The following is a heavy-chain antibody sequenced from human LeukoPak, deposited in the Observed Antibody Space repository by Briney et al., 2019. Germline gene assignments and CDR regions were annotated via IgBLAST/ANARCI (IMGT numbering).Heavy chain of an antibody. CDR1: GFTFRSYA. D-gene: IGHD2-2*01. CDR3: ARERAMGARYCSSTSCPWYFDY. CDR2: ISGSGDST. Sequence: GGSLRLSCVASGFTFRSYAMSWVRQAPGKGLEWASSISGSGDSTYYADSVKGRFTISRDNAKNSLYLQMNSLRAEDTAVYYCARERAMGARYCSSTSCPWYFDYWGQGTLVTVSS. J-gene: IGHJ4*02. V-gene: IGHV3-23*01.